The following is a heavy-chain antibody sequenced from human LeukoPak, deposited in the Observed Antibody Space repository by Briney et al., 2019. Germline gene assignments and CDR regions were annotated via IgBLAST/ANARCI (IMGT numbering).Heavy chain of an antibody. CDR1: GGSISSYY. J-gene: IGHJ5*02. V-gene: IGHV4-59*01. CDR3: ARSSGSYYHPETPSGWFDP. Sequence: SETLSLTCTVSGGSISSYYWSWIRQPPGKGLEWIGYIYYSGSTNYNPSLKSRVTISVDTSKNQFSLKLSSVTAADTAVYYCARSSGSYYHPETPSGWFDPWGQGTLVTVSS. D-gene: IGHD1-26*01. CDR2: IYYSGST.